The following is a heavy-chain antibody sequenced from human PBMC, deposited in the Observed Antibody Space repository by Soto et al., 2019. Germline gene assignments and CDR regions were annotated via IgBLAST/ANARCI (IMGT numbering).Heavy chain of an antibody. D-gene: IGHD2-15*01. Sequence: GGSLRLSCAASGFTFRGYSLNWVRQAPGKGLEWVSSISSKSTFIHYADSVKGRFTISRDNAKNSLYLQMDSLRDDDTAVYFCARLGISALDSWGQGALVTVSS. CDR1: GFTFRGYS. V-gene: IGHV3-21*01. CDR2: ISSKSTFI. CDR3: ARLGISALDS. J-gene: IGHJ5*01.